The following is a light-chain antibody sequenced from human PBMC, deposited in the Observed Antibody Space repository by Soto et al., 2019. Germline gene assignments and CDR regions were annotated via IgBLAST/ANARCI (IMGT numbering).Light chain of an antibody. CDR2: SNN. Sequence: QSVLTQPPSASGTPGQRVTISCSGSSSNIGSNTVNWYQQLPGTAPKLLIYSNNQRPSGVPDRFSGSKSGTSASLAISGLQSEDEADYYCNSYAGSNSFVFGSGTKVPVL. V-gene: IGLV1-44*01. J-gene: IGLJ1*01. CDR1: SSNIGSNT. CDR3: NSYAGSNSFV.